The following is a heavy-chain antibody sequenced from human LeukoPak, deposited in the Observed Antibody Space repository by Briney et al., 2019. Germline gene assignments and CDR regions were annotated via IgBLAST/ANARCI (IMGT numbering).Heavy chain of an antibody. Sequence: PGGSLRLSCAASGFTFSDYYMSWIRQAPGKGLEWVSYISSSGDTIYYADSVKGRFTISRDIAKNSLDLQMSSLRVEDTAVYYCARENHIVFDYWGQGTLVTVSS. V-gene: IGHV3-11*01. CDR2: ISSSGDTI. D-gene: IGHD5-12*01. CDR3: ARENHIVFDY. CDR1: GFTFSDYY. J-gene: IGHJ4*02.